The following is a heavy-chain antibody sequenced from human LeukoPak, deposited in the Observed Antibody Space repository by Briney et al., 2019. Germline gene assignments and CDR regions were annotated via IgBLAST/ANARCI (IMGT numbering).Heavy chain of an antibody. CDR2: INPNSGGT. Sequence: ASVKVSCKASGYTFTGYYMHWVRQAPGQGLEWMGWINPNSGGTNYAQKFQGRVTMTRDTSISTAYMELSRLRSDDTAVYYCARDPTPYYYYCYMDVWGKGTTVTVSS. CDR1: GYTFTGYY. V-gene: IGHV1-2*02. J-gene: IGHJ6*03. CDR3: ARDPTPYYYYCYMDV.